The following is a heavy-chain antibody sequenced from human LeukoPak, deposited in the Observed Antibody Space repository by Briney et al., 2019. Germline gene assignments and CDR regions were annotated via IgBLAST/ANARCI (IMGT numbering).Heavy chain of an antibody. CDR1: GYTFTGYY. V-gene: IGHV1-2*02. D-gene: IGHD2-2*01. Sequence: ASVKVSCKASGYTFTGYYMHWVRQAPGQGLEWMGWINLNSGGTNYAQKFQGRVTMTRDTSISTAYMELSSLRSEDTAVYYCARKSSSLGYCSSTSCYLTDNWFDPWGQGTLVTVSS. CDR2: INLNSGGT. CDR3: ARKSSSLGYCSSTSCYLTDNWFDP. J-gene: IGHJ5*02.